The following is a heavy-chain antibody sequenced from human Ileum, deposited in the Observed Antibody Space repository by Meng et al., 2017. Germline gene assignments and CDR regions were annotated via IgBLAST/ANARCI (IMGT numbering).Heavy chain of an antibody. V-gene: IGHV1-18*01. CDR1: GYTFTRSG. CDR2: ISPYNGNT. J-gene: IGHJ4*02. CDR3: ARGDSSNRGFDY. Sequence: QVQLVQSGAEVQKPGSSVKVSCKASGYTFTRSGLNWVRPAHGQGLEWMGWISPYNGNTNYAQKVQGRLSVTTDTSTRTAYMELRSLRSADTAVYYCARGDSSNRGFDYWGQGTLVTVSS. D-gene: IGHD6-19*01.